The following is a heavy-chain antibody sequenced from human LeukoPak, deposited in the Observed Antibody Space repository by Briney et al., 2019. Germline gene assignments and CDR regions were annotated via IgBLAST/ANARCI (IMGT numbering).Heavy chain of an antibody. CDR3: VRGVTVTKYYYYGMDV. CDR2: MNPNNGNT. D-gene: IGHD4-17*01. Sequence: VASVKVSCKASGFTFTSYDINWVRQASGQGLEWTGWMNPNNGNTGYAQKFQGRVTMTRDTSISTAYMELRGLRSEDTAVYYCVRGVTVTKYYYYGMDVWGQGTTVTVSS. J-gene: IGHJ6*02. CDR1: GFTFTSYD. V-gene: IGHV1-8*01.